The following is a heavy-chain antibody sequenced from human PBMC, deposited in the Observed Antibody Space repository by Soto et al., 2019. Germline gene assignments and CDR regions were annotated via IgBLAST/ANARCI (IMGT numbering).Heavy chain of an antibody. V-gene: IGHV1-69*01. CDR3: VRVGIGAVPAALASYDVYTRYRFDS. CDR1: GGSFSAFA. D-gene: IGHD2-2*01. J-gene: IGHJ4*02. CDR2: VIPMFAAT. Sequence: QVQLAQSGAEVRKPGSSVKVSCRASGGSFSAFAFSWVRQAPGQGLEWMGGVIPMFAATKYAQRFQGRVTVSVDGSTGEVYMALSSLTCGDSSVYYGVRVGIGAVPAALASYDVYTRYRFDSWGQGTLVSVSS.